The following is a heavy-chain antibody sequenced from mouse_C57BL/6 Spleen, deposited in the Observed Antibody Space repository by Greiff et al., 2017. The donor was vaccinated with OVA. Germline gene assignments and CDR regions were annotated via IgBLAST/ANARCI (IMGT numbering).Heavy chain of an antibody. J-gene: IGHJ1*03. D-gene: IGHD1-1*01. CDR1: GFTFSSYT. Sequence: EVKLMESGGGLVKPGGSLKLSCAASGFTFSSYTMSWVRQTPEKRLEWVATISGGGGNTYYPDSVKGRFTISRDNAKNTLYLQMSSLRSEDTALYYCARQFITTVVRDWYFDVWGTGTTVTVSS. CDR2: ISGGGGNT. V-gene: IGHV5-9*01. CDR3: ARQFITTVVRDWYFDV.